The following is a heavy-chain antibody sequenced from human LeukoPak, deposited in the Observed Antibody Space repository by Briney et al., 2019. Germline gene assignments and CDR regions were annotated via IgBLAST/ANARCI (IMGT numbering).Heavy chain of an antibody. CDR1: GGSISSGGYS. CDR3: ARGGAARLHFQN. V-gene: IGHV4-30-2*01. J-gene: IGHJ1*01. CDR2: MYHSGST. D-gene: IGHD6-6*01. Sequence: SQTLSLTCAVSGGSISSGGYSWSWIRQPPGKALAWIGYMYHSGSTYYNPSLKSRVTISVDRSKNQFSLKLTSVTAADTAVYYCARGGAARLHFQNWGQGTLVTVSS.